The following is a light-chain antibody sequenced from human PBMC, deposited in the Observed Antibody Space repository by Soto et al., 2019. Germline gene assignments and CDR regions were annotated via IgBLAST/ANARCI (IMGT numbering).Light chain of an antibody. CDR3: QQYGSPPMYT. V-gene: IGKV3-20*01. J-gene: IGKJ2*01. CDR1: QSVSSSY. CDR2: GAS. Sequence: EIVLTQSPGTLSLSPGERATLSCRASQSVSSSYLAWYQQKPGQAPRLLIYGASSRAAGIPDRFSGSGSGTDFTLTISRQEPEDFAVYYCQQYGSPPMYTFGQGTKLEIK.